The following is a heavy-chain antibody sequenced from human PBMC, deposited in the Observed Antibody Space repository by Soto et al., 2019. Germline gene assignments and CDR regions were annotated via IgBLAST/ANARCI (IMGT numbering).Heavy chain of an antibody. Sequence: GSLRLSCAASGFTFTSNSMNWVRQAPGKGLEWISYITSSSSTIYYADSVKGRFTISRDNAKNPLYLQMNSLRDDDTAVYYCARGRVGTAYFDYWGQGALVTVS. D-gene: IGHD2-21*02. V-gene: IGHV3-48*02. CDR2: ITSSSSTI. CDR3: ARGRVGTAYFDY. J-gene: IGHJ4*02. CDR1: GFTFTSNS.